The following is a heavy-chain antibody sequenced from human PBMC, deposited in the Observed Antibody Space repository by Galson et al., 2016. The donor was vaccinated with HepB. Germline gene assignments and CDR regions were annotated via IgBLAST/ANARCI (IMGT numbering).Heavy chain of an antibody. CDR1: GFTFSDNA. CDR2: ISFDGTEK. D-gene: IGHD3-16*02. V-gene: IGHV3-30*04. J-gene: IGHJ6*02. CDR3: ARDRGDDVWGSSRLVTAYYYGVDG. Sequence: SLRLSCADSGFTFSDNAMHWVRQAPGKGLEWVALISFDGTEKYYADSVRGRFTISRDNSKNTLYLQMNSLRADDTAVYYCARDRGDDVWGSSRLVTAYYYGVDGWGQGTTVTVSS.